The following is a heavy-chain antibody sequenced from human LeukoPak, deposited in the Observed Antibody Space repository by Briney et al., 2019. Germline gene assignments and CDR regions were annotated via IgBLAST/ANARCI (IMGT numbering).Heavy chain of an antibody. CDR2: INPSGGST. J-gene: IGHJ6*02. V-gene: IGHV1-46*01. CDR1: GYTFTSYY. Sequence: ASVKVSCKAPGYTFTSYYMHWVRQAPGQGLEWMGIINPSGGSTSYAQKFQGRVTMTRDTSTSTVYMELSSLRSEDTAVYYCARDVPYSSGWSYYYYYGMGVWGQGTTVTVSS. D-gene: IGHD6-19*01. CDR3: ARDVPYSSGWSYYYYYGMGV.